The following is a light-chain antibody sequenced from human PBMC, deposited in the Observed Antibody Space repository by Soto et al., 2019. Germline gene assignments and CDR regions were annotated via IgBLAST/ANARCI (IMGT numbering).Light chain of an antibody. CDR1: QSVSDY. V-gene: IGKV3-11*01. CDR3: QQRVNWPPT. J-gene: IGKJ4*01. CDR2: DAS. Sequence: EIVLTQSPGTLPLSPGESATLSCRADQSVSDYLAWYQQKPGQPPRLLFFDASSRATGVPHRFSAGGSGTDFTLISSSLQPEDFAVYYCQQRVNWPPTFGGGTKVDIK.